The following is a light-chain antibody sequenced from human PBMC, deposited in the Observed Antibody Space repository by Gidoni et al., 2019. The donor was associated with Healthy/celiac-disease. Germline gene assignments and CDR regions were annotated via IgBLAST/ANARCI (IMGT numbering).Light chain of an antibody. CDR1: QSVSRNY. J-gene: IGKJ2*01. CDR2: GAS. Sequence: DIVLTQSPGTLSLSPGERATLSCKASQSVSRNYLVWYQQTPGQAPRLLIFGASSRATGIPDRFSGSGSGTDFTLTISRLEPEAFAVYYCQQYGSSPYTFGQGTKLEIK. V-gene: IGKV3-20*01. CDR3: QQYGSSPYT.